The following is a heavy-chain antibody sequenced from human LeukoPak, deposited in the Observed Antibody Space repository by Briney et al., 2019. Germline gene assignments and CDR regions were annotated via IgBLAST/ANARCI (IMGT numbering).Heavy chain of an antibody. V-gene: IGHV4-59*01. CDR2: IDYSGST. Sequence: SVTLSFTCTFCDGSISTCFWSWIRQPPGRGVEWIGYIDYSGSTNYKPSLKSRVTISLDTSKNQFSVKLSSLTTADTAVYYCARGRRSSGRHDAFDVWGQGTMVTVSS. CDR3: ARGRRSSGRHDAFDV. D-gene: IGHD1-26*01. CDR1: DGSISTCF. J-gene: IGHJ3*01.